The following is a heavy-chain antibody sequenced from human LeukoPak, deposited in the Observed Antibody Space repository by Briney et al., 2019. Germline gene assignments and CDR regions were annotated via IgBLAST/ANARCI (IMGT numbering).Heavy chain of an antibody. Sequence: ASVKVSCKASGYTFTSYGISWVRQAPGQGLEWMGWISAYNGNTNYAQKLQGRVTMTTDTSTSTAYMELRSLRSDDTVVYYCARDRLLYYYYYGMDVWGQGTTVTVSS. CDR1: GYTFTSYG. J-gene: IGHJ6*02. CDR2: ISAYNGNT. V-gene: IGHV1-18*01. CDR3: ARDRLLYYYYYGMDV. D-gene: IGHD2-15*01.